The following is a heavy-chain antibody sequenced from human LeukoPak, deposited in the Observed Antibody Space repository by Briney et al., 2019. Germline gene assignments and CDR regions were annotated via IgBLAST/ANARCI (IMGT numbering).Heavy chain of an antibody. CDR1: GFTFSDYT. J-gene: IGHJ3*01. D-gene: IGHD6-13*01. CDR3: ARDTSSPT. Sequence: GGSLRLSCAASGFTFSDYTMNWVRQAPGKGLEWVSSIGSTFTYIYYADSVKGRFTMSRDNAKNSLYLQMNSLRAEDTAVYYCARDTSSPTWGQGAMVTVSS. CDR2: IGSTFTYI. V-gene: IGHV3-21*01.